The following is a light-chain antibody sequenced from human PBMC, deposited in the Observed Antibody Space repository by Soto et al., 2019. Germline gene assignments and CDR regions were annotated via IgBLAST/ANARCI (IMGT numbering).Light chain of an antibody. Sequence: QSALTQPASVSGSPGQSITISCTGTSSDIGTYNYVSWYQQHPGKAPKLMIYEVSNRPSGVSNRFSGSKSGNAASLTISGLQAEDEGYYYCSAYTMSIPVFGGGTQLTVL. CDR3: SAYTMSIPV. CDR1: SSDIGTYNY. CDR2: EVS. V-gene: IGLV2-14*01. J-gene: IGLJ3*02.